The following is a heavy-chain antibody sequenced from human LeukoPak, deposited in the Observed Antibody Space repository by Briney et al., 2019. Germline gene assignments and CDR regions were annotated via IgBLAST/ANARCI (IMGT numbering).Heavy chain of an antibody. D-gene: IGHD3-22*01. CDR2: IYYSGST. CDR3: ARTPLDYDNTDHPRPRDDY. CDR1: GDSINGAEYY. Sequence: SETLSLTCTVSGDSINGAEYYWSWIRQHPGKGLEWIGYIYYSGSTYYNPSLKSRVSISIDTSENQFSLKLNSVTAADTAVYYCARTPLDYDNTDHPRPRDDYWGQGTLVTVSS. J-gene: IGHJ4*02. V-gene: IGHV4-31*03.